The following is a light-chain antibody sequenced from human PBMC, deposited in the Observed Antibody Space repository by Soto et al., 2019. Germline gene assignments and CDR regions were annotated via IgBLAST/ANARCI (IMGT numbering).Light chain of an antibody. CDR1: SSDVGGYNY. V-gene: IGLV2-14*01. CDR3: GSYTSATTWV. J-gene: IGLJ3*02. Sequence: QSALTQPPSASGSPGQSVAISCTGTSSDVGGYNYVSWYQQHPGKAPKLMIYRVINRPSGVSDRFSGSKSGNSASLSISGLQPEDEASYFCGSYTSATTWVFGGGTKLTVL. CDR2: RVI.